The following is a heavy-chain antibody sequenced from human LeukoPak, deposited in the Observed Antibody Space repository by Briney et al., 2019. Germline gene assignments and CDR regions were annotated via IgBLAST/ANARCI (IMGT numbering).Heavy chain of an antibody. CDR3: ARGSYIISSGYYRPFDN. CDR2: IYYSGST. J-gene: IGHJ4*02. Sequence: SETLSLTCTVSGGSISSSSYYWGWIRQPPGKGLEWNGRIYYSGSTYYNPALKSRVPISVDTSKSQFSLRLSSVTAADTATYFCARGSYIISSGYYRPFDNWGQGIRVIVSS. D-gene: IGHD3-3*01. CDR1: GGSISSSSYY. V-gene: IGHV4-39*07.